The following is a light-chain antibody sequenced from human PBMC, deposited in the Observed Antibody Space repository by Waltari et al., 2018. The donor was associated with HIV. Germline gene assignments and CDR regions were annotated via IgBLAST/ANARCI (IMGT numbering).Light chain of an antibody. J-gene: IGKJ1*01. CDR2: GAS. Sequence: EIVLTQSPGTLSLSPGERATLSCRASQSVRGIYLSWFQQKPGQAPRLLIYGASTRAAGIPDRFSGSGSGTDFTLSISRLEPEDFVVYYCQQYDISPWTFGQGTKVEI. CDR1: QSVRGIY. V-gene: IGKV3-20*01. CDR3: QQYDISPWT.